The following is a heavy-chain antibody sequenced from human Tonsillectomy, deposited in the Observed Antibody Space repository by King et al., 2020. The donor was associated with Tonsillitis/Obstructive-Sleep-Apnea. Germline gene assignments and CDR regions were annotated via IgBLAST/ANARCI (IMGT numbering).Heavy chain of an antibody. CDR2: IRNKANGYTT. Sequence: QLVQSGGGLVQPGGSLRLSCAASGFSFSDYFMDWVRQAPGKGLEWVGRIRNKANGYTTEYAASVKGRFTISRDDSKNSLYLQMNSLKTEDTAVYYCARAVRIVGCKLYYYYGMDVWGQGTTVTVSS. CDR1: GFSFSDYF. J-gene: IGHJ6*02. V-gene: IGHV3-72*01. CDR3: ARAVRIVGCKLYYYYGMDV. D-gene: IGHD1-26*01.